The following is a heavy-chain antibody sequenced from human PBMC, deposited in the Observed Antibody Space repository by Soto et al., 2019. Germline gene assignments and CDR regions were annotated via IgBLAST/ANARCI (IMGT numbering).Heavy chain of an antibody. Sequence: ASVKVSCKASGGTFSSYSVNWVRQAPGQGLEWMGEIIPIFGTANYAQKFQGRVTITADESTSTAYMELSSLRSEDTAVYYCARDGGRHSGGIDYWGQGTLVTVSS. V-gene: IGHV1-69*13. J-gene: IGHJ4*02. CDR1: GGTFSSYS. D-gene: IGHD1-26*01. CDR3: ARDGGRHSGGIDY. CDR2: IIPIFGTA.